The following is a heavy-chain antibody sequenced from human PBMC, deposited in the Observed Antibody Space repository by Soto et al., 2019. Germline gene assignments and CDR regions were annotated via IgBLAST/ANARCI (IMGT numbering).Heavy chain of an antibody. Sequence: QVQLVESGGGLVKPGGSLRLSCAASAFKFSDYYMSWVRQAPGKGLEWVSYISGSGDVIYYADSVKGRFTISRDNDKKSVHLHMDTLRAADTALYYCARAPDWGEGSCSSHFDLWGQGTRVAVSS. V-gene: IGHV3-11*01. J-gene: IGHJ4*02. CDR1: AFKFSDYY. D-gene: IGHD2-21*01. CDR3: ARAPDWGEGSCSSHFDL. CDR2: ISGSGDVI.